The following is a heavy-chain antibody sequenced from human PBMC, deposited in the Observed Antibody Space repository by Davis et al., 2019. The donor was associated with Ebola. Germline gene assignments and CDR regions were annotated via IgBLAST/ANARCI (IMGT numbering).Heavy chain of an antibody. J-gene: IGHJ4*02. Sequence: PSETLSLTCTVSGGSISSYYWSWIRQPPGKGLEWIGYIYYSGSTNYNPSLKSRVTISVDTSKNQFSLKLSSVTAADTAVYYCARQTHYGGNLSSFDYWGQGTLVTVSS. CDR3: ARQTHYGGNLSSFDY. CDR2: IYYSGST. D-gene: IGHD4-23*01. CDR1: GGSISSYY. V-gene: IGHV4-59*08.